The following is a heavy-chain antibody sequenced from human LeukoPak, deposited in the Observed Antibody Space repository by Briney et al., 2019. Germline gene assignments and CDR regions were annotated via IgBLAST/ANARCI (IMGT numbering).Heavy chain of an antibody. J-gene: IGHJ6*02. Sequence: GGSLRLSCAASGFTVSSNYMNWVRQAPGNGLEWDSSISSSSSYIYYADSVKGRFTISRDNAKNSLYLQMNSLRAEDTAVYYCARGYGDYEIVGHYGMDVWGQGTTVTVSS. D-gene: IGHD4-17*01. CDR1: GFTVSSNY. V-gene: IGHV3-21*01. CDR3: ARGYGDYEIVGHYGMDV. CDR2: ISSSSSYI.